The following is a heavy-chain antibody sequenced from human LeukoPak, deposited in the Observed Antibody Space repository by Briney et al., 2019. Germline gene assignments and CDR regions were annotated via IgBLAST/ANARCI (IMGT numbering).Heavy chain of an antibody. CDR3: ARRAAWYSYGYLGRGAYFDY. J-gene: IGHJ4*02. Sequence: SETLSLTCTVSGGSISSGSYYWGWIRQPPGKGLEWIGEINHSGSTNYNPSLKSRVTISVDTSKNQFSLKLSSVTAADTAVYYCARRAAWYSYGYLGRGAYFDYWGQGTLVTVSS. CDR2: INHSGST. D-gene: IGHD5-18*01. CDR1: GGSISSGSYY. V-gene: IGHV4-39*07.